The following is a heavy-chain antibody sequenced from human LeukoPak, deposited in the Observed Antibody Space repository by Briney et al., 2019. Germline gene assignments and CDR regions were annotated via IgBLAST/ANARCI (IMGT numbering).Heavy chain of an antibody. V-gene: IGHV3-23*01. D-gene: IGHD3-3*01. J-gene: IGHJ4*02. CDR1: GFTFSSYA. CDR2: ISGSGGST. Sequence: PGGSLRLSCAASGFTFSSYAISWVRQAPGKGLEWVSAISGSGGSTYYADSVKGPFTISRDNSKNTLYLQMTSLRAEDTVEYCCAKAGVHLEWFRNDYWGQGTLVTVSS. CDR3: AKAGVHLEWFRNDY.